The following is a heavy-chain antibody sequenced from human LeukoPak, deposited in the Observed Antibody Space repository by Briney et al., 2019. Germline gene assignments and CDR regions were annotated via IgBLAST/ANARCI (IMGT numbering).Heavy chain of an antibody. CDR1: GFTLSGNW. CDR2: INSDGSST. Sequence: PGGSLRLSCAASGFTLSGNWMRWVRQAPGKGLVWVSRINSDGSSTNYADSVKGRFTISRDNAKNTLYLQMNSLRAEDTAVYYYSRHLPNYYDSSGDDYWGQGTLVTVSS. CDR3: SRHLPNYYDSSGDDY. D-gene: IGHD3-22*01. J-gene: IGHJ4*02. V-gene: IGHV3-74*01.